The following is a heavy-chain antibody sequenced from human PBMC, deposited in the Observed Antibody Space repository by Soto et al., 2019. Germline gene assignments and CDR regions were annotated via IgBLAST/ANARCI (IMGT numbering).Heavy chain of an antibody. Sequence: PWGSLRLSCVASGFTSSNSDMHWVRQAPGKGLKWLSGIHYSEIIQYNIDSLKCRFTISSGQSKNTLYLPMYSLTVYDTAASSSARDFCPSPTCYDLWGQGVLVTVST. CDR1: GFTSSNSD. J-gene: IGHJ4*02. CDR3: ARDFCPSPTCYDL. D-gene: IGHD2-2*01. CDR2: IHYSEIIQ. V-gene: IGHV3-33*01.